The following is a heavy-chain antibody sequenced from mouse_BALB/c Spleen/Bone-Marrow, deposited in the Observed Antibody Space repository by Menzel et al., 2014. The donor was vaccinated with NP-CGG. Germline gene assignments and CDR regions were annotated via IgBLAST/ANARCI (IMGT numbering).Heavy chain of an antibody. D-gene: IGHD4-1*01. CDR2: ISSGSTAI. Sequence: DVMLVESGGGLVQPGGSRKLPCAASGFTFSSFGMHWVRQAPEKGLEWVAYISSGSTAICYADTVKGRFTISRDNPKNTLFLQMTSLRSEDTAMYYCARGGNWDDFDVWGAGTTVTVSS. CDR3: ARGGNWDDFDV. CDR1: GFTFSSFG. J-gene: IGHJ1*01. V-gene: IGHV5-17*02.